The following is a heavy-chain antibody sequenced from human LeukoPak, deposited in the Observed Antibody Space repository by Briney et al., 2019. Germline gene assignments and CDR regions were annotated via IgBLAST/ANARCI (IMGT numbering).Heavy chain of an antibody. Sequence: GGSLRLSCAASGFTVSSNYMSWVRQARGRGLEGVSVIYSCGSTYYADSVKGRFTISRDNSKNTLYLQMNSLRAEETAVYYCGRGLRYFDWLFPPYYYYMDVWGKGTTVTISS. CDR2: IYSCGST. CDR1: GFTVSSNY. CDR3: GRGLRYFDWLFPPYYYYMDV. V-gene: IGHV3-53*01. J-gene: IGHJ6*03. D-gene: IGHD3-9*01.